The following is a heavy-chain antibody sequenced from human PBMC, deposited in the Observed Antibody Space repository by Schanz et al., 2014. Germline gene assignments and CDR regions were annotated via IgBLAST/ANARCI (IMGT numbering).Heavy chain of an antibody. D-gene: IGHD2-15*01. CDR2: IIPILGME. J-gene: IGHJ4*02. CDR3: ATCSGGTCHAKPVLDN. V-gene: IGHV1-69*04. Sequence: QVQLVQSGAEVKKPGSSVTVSCKASGGTFSSYAFSWVRQAPGQGLEWMGKIIPILGMENYAQKFQGRVTITADTSTSTAYMELSSLRSEDTAVYYCATCSGGTCHAKPVLDNWGQGTLVTVSS. CDR1: GGTFSSYA.